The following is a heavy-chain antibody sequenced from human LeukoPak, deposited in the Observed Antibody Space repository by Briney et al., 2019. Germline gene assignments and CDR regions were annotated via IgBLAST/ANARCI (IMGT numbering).Heavy chain of an antibody. Sequence: SETLSLTCTVSGGSISSYYWSWIRQPPGKGPEWIGYIYTSGSTNYNPSLKSRVTISVDTSKNQFSLKLSSVTAADTAVYYCARHIAARPPNYYYYYMDVWGKGTTVTVSS. D-gene: IGHD6-6*01. V-gene: IGHV4-4*09. CDR1: GGSISSYY. J-gene: IGHJ6*03. CDR3: ARHIAARPPNYYYYYMDV. CDR2: IYTSGST.